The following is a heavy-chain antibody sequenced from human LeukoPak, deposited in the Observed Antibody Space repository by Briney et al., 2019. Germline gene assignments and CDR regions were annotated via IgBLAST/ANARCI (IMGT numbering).Heavy chain of an antibody. CDR1: GFNFDNYY. Sequence: PGGSLRLSCVGSGFNFDNYYMSWVRQAPGKGLEWVADIRHDGSDVYNVDSVWGRFTISRDNAKNSVFLQMKSLKDEDTAVYYCVRDGSGSDFSLDYWGQGTLVTVSS. J-gene: IGHJ4*02. CDR3: VRDGSGSDFSLDY. V-gene: IGHV3-7*04. CDR2: IRHDGSDV. D-gene: IGHD3-10*01.